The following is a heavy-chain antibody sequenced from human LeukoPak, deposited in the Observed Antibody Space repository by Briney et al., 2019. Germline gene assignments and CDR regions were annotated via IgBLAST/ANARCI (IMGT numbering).Heavy chain of an antibody. Sequence: SVKVSCKASGGTFSSYTISWVRQAPGQGLEWMGRIIPILGIANYAQKFQGRVTITADKSTSTAYMELSSLRSEDTAVYYCARGFKRITIFGVAITGHYFDYWGQGTLVTVSS. J-gene: IGHJ4*02. CDR2: IIPILGIA. CDR1: GGTFSSYT. D-gene: IGHD3-3*01. V-gene: IGHV1-69*02. CDR3: ARGFKRITIFGVAITGHYFDY.